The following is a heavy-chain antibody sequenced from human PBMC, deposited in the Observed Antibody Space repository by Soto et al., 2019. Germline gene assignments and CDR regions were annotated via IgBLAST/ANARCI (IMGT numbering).Heavy chain of an antibody. V-gene: IGHV4-59*12. CDR3: ARGGPGIAVAGTWYY. CDR1: GGSISSYY. J-gene: IGHJ4*02. Sequence: SETLSLTCTVSGGSISSYYWSWIRQPPGKGLEWIGEINHSGSTNYNPSLKSRVTISVDTSKNQFSLKLSSVTAADTAVYYCARGGPGIAVAGTWYYWGQGTLVTVSS. CDR2: INHSGST. D-gene: IGHD6-19*01.